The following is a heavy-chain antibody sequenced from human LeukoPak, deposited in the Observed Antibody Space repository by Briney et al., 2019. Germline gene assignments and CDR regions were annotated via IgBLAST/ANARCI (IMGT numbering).Heavy chain of an antibody. Sequence: SETLSLTCTVSGASISNYYWSWIRQPAGKGLEWIGRIYISESTNYNPSLKSRVTMSVDTSKNQFSLKLSSVTAADTAVYYCARDVTRGWYYDAFDIWGQGTMVTVSS. D-gene: IGHD6-19*01. V-gene: IGHV4-4*07. J-gene: IGHJ3*02. CDR1: GASISNYY. CDR2: IYISEST. CDR3: ARDVTRGWYYDAFDI.